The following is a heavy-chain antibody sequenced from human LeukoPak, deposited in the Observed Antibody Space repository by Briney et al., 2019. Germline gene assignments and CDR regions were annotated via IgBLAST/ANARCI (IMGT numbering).Heavy chain of an antibody. CDR1: AFSLSTRGGG. V-gene: IGHV2-5*01. J-gene: IGHJ4*02. CDR2: IYWNDNK. CDR3: AHRGYGGNSVDY. Sequence: KESGPTLVKPTQTLTLTCTFSAFSLSTRGGGVGWIRQPPGKALEWLALIYWNDNKRYSPSLKSRLTITKDTSKNQVVLTMTNMDPMDTATYYCAHRGYGGNSVDYWGQGTLVTVSS. D-gene: IGHD4-23*01.